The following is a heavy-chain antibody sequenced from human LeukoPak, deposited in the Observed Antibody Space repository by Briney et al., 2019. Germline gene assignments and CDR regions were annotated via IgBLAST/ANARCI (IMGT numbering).Heavy chain of an antibody. CDR3: ARDPYSGAYYEGYYYYYMDV. Sequence: GGSLRLSCAVSGFTLSNYSMNWVRQAPGKGLEWISYISGSGFTIHYADSVKGRFTIPRDNAKNSLYLQMNSLRAEDTAVYYCARDPYSGAYYEGYYYYYMDVWGKGTTVTVSS. CDR2: ISGSGFTI. D-gene: IGHD1-26*01. V-gene: IGHV3-48*01. J-gene: IGHJ6*03. CDR1: GFTLSNYS.